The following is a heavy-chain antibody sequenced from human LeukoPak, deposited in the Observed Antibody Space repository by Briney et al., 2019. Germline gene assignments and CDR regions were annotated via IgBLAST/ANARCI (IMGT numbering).Heavy chain of an antibody. V-gene: IGHV3-9*01. D-gene: IGHD5-24*01. CDR1: GFSFDDYA. Sequence: PGGSLRLSCAASGFSFDDYAMHWVRQGPGKGLEWVSGISWNSGSTDYANSVKGRFTISRDNAKNFLYLQMNSLRAEDTAIYYCTRVGYIDEGIDYWGQGTLVTVSS. CDR3: TRVGYIDEGIDY. CDR2: ISWNSGST. J-gene: IGHJ4*02.